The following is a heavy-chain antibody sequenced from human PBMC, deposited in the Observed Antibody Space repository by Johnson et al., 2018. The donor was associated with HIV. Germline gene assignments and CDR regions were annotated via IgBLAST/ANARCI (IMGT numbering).Heavy chain of an antibody. CDR2: ISYDGSNK. D-gene: IGHD7-27*01. V-gene: IGHV3-30-3*01. J-gene: IGHJ3*02. Sequence: QVQLVESGGGVVQPGRSLRLSCAASGFTFSSYAMHWVRQAPGKGLEWVAVISYDGSNKYYADSVKGRFTISRDNSKNTLYLQMNSLSAEDPAVYYCAPLGDAFDIWGQGTMVTVSS. CDR3: APLGDAFDI. CDR1: GFTFSSYA.